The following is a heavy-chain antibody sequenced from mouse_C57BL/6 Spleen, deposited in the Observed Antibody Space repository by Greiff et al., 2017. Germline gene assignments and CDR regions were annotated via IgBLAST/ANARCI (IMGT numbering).Heavy chain of an antibody. CDR1: GFTFSDYG. V-gene: IGHV5-17*01. CDR3: ARGRLGYDYDGNYFDY. Sequence: EVKVVESGGGLVKPGGSLKLSCAASGFTFSDYGMHWVRQAPEKGLEWVAYISSGSSTIYYADTVKGRFTISRDNAKNTLFLQMTSLRSEDTAMYYCARGRLGYDYDGNYFDYWGQGTTLTVSS. CDR2: ISSGSSTI. D-gene: IGHD2-4*01. J-gene: IGHJ2*01.